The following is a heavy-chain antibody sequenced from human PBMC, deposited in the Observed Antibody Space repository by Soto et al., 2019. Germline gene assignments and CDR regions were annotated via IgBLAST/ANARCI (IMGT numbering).Heavy chain of an antibody. D-gene: IGHD1-26*01. CDR1: GYTFTSYG. Sequence: QVQLVQSGAEVKKPGASVKVSCKASGYTFTSYGISWVRQAPGQGLEWMGWISAYNGNTNYAQKLQGRVTMTTDTSTSTVYMELRSLRSDDTAVYYCARDDLHSGSYYVADYWGQGTLVTVSS. V-gene: IGHV1-18*01. CDR3: ARDDLHSGSYYVADY. J-gene: IGHJ4*02. CDR2: ISAYNGNT.